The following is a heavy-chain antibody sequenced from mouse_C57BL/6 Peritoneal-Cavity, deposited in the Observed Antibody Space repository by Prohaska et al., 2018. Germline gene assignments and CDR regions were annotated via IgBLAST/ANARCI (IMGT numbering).Heavy chain of an antibody. D-gene: IGHD1-1*01. CDR3: ARKVLYYGSSDAMDY. V-gene: IGHV2-9-1*01. J-gene: IGHJ4*01. Sequence: LVALSQSLSITCTVSGFSLTSYAISWVRQPPGKGLEWFGVIWTGGGTNYNSALKSRLSISKDNSKSQVFLKMNSLQTDDTARYYCARKVLYYGSSDAMDYWGQGTSVTVSS. CDR2: IWTGGGT. CDR1: GFSLTSYA.